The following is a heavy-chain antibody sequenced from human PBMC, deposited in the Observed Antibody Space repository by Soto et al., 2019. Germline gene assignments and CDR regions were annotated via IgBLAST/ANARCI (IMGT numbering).Heavy chain of an antibody. V-gene: IGHV3-15*01. J-gene: IGHJ4*02. D-gene: IGHD6-13*01. CDR2: IKSKTDGGTT. CDR3: TTGPSSWSSFGDY. CDR1: GFTFSNAW. Sequence: GGSLRLSCAASGFTFSNAWMSWVRQAPGKGLEWVGRIKSKTDGGTTDYAAPVKGRFTISRDDSKNTLYLQMNSLKTEDTAVYYCTTGPSSWSSFGDYWGQGTLVTVSS.